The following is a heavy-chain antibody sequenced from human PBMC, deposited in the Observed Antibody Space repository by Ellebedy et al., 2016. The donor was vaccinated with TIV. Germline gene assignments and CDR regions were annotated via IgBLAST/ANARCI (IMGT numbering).Heavy chain of an antibody. V-gene: IGHV3-48*01. CDR3: ARLGVIAAAGASDY. CDR2: ISSSSSTI. D-gene: IGHD6-13*01. J-gene: IGHJ4*02. Sequence: GESLKISCAASGFTFSSYSMNWVRQAPGKGLEWVSYISSSSSTIYYADSVKGRFTISRDNAKNSLYLQMNSLRAEDTAVYYCARLGVIAAAGASDYWGQGTLVIVSS. CDR1: GFTFSSYS.